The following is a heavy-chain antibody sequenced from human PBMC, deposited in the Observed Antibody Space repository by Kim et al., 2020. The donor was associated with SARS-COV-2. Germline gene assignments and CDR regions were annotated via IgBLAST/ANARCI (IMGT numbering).Heavy chain of an antibody. D-gene: IGHD3-3*01. Sequence: SETLSLTCTVSGGSISSYYWSWIRQPPGKGLEWIGYIYYSGSTNYNPSLKSRVTISVDTSKNQFSLKLSSVTAADTAVYYCARDPARITIFGVESYGMDVWGQGTTVTVSS. CDR2: IYYSGST. CDR1: GGSISSYY. V-gene: IGHV4-59*01. J-gene: IGHJ6*02. CDR3: ARDPARITIFGVESYGMDV.